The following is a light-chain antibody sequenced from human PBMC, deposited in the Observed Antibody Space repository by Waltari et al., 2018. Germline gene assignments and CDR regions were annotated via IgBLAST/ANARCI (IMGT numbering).Light chain of an antibody. J-gene: IGLJ2*01. CDR3: ATWDNGLNGVV. CDR1: RSNLGSNT. CDR2: KNN. Sequence: QSVLTQPPSAPGTPGQRSTVSCSGSRSNLGSNTVNWYQQLPGTAPKLLIYKNNRRPSGVPDRFSGSKSGTSASLAISGLQSEDEADYFCATWDNGLNGVVFGGGSKVTVL. V-gene: IGLV1-44*01.